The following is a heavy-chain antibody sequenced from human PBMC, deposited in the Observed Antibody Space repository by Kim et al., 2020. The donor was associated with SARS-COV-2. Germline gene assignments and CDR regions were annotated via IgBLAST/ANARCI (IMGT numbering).Heavy chain of an antibody. CDR3: ARGLTYGSGSYSRFDY. J-gene: IGHJ4*02. CDR1: GGTFSSYA. D-gene: IGHD3-10*01. CDR2: IIPIFGTA. Sequence: SVKVSCKASGGTFSSYAISWVRQAPGQGLEWMGGIIPIFGTANYAQKFQGRVTITADESTSTAYMELSSLRSEDTAVYYCARGLTYGSGSYSRFDYWGQGTLVTVSS. V-gene: IGHV1-69*13.